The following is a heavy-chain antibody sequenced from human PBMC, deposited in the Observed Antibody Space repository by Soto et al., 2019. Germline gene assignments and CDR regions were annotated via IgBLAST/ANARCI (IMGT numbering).Heavy chain of an antibody. CDR1: GGSISSGGYY. CDR2: IYYSGST. Sequence: PSETLSLTCTVSGGSISSGGYYWSWIRQPPGKGLEWIGYIYYSGSTYYNPSLKSRVTISVDTSKNQSSLKLSSVTAADTAVYYCARAVELRFLEWFDAFDIWGQGTMVTVSS. CDR3: ARAVELRFLEWFDAFDI. J-gene: IGHJ3*02. D-gene: IGHD3-3*01. V-gene: IGHV4-30-4*01.